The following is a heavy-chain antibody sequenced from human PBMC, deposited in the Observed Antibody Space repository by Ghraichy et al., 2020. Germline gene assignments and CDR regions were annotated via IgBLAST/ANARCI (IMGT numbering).Heavy chain of an antibody. Sequence: GGSLRLSCVASGLTFSRSGMHWVRQAPGKGLEWVALIQNDGGIKTYADSVKGRFTVSRDNSKNTVYLQMNSLRAEDTAIYYCAREINSDYFGSLEDCGQGTLVTVSS. D-gene: IGHD5-12*01. V-gene: IGHV3-30*02. CDR2: IQNDGGIK. CDR3: AREINSDYFGSLED. CDR1: GLTFSRSG. J-gene: IGHJ4*02.